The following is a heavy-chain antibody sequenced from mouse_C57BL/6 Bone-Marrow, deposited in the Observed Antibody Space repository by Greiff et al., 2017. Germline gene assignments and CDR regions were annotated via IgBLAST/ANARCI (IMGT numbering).Heavy chain of an antibody. CDR1: GYTFTGYW. V-gene: IGHV1-9*01. CDR3: ASPWGYDKNYYFDY. CDR2: ILPGSGST. J-gene: IGHJ2*01. Sequence: QVQLQQSGAELMKPGASVKLSCKATGYTFTGYWIEWVKQRPGHGLEWIGEILPGSGSTNYNEKFKGKATFTADTSSNTAYMQLSSLTTEDSAIYYGASPWGYDKNYYFDYWGQGTTLTVSS. D-gene: IGHD2-2*01.